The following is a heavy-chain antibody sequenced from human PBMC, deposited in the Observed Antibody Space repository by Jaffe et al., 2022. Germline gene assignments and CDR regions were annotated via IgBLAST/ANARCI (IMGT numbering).Heavy chain of an antibody. J-gene: IGHJ4*02. CDR2: ISGSGGST. CDR1: GFTFSSYA. Sequence: EVQLLESGGGLVQPGGSLRLSCAASGFTFSSYAMSWVRQAPGKGLEWVSAISGSGGSTYYADSVKGRFTISRDNSKNTLYLQMNSLRAEDTAVYYCATDIVVVPAAITNDYWGQGTLVTVSS. D-gene: IGHD2-2*01. V-gene: IGHV3-23*01. CDR3: ATDIVVVPAAITNDY.